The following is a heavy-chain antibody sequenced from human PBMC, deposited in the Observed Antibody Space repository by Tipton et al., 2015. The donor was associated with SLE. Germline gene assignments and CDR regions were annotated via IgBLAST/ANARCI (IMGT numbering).Heavy chain of an antibody. D-gene: IGHD2-21*02. J-gene: IGHJ6*02. Sequence: TLSLTCTVSGGSISSSTYYSAWIRQPPGKGLEWIGTLYYVGNTYYNPPLKSRVTIVMDKSKNQFSLKLTTVTAADTAVYYCARRRGGANWYSRYGMDGWGQGTTVTVSS. CDR2: LYYVGNT. V-gene: IGHV4-39*07. CDR3: ARRRGGANWYSRYGMDG. CDR1: GGSISSSTYY.